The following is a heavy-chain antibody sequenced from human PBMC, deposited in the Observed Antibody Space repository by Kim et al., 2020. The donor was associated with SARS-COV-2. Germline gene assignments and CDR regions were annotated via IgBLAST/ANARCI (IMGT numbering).Heavy chain of an antibody. CDR2: IKQDGSVT. CDR1: GFTFSSYW. Sequence: VGSLRLSCAASGFTFSSYWMTWVRQAPGKGLEWLANIKQDGSVTHYVDSLKGRFTISIANAKNSLYLQMNRLRAEDTSVYFCARDYTTRDSSAWYDAFD. CDR3: ARDYTTRDSSAWYDAFD. V-gene: IGHV3-7*01. D-gene: IGHD6-13*01. J-gene: IGHJ3*02.